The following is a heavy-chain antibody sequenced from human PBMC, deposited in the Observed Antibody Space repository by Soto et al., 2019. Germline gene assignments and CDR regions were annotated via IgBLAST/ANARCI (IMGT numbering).Heavy chain of an antibody. CDR3: ARSGDNFNVLDY. Sequence: LRLSCAASGFTFSDYYMSWVRQAPGRGLEWISYSSNSGTFARYATSVKGRFSISRDNANNPLYLEMNSLRVEDTAVYYCARSGDNFNVLDYWGQGTPVTVSS. D-gene: IGHD1-1*01. V-gene: IGHV3-11*06. CDR2: SSNSGTFA. J-gene: IGHJ4*02. CDR1: GFTFSDYY.